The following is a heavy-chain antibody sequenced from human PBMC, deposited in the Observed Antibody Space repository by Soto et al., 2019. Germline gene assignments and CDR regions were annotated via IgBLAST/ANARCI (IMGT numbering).Heavy chain of an antibody. J-gene: IGHJ4*02. Sequence: DVQLVESGGVVVQPGGSLRLSCAASGFTFDDYSMHWVRQAPGKGLEWVSLISWDGRSTYYADSVKGRFTISRDNSKNSLYLQMNSLTTEDTAFYYCGKDGAVSDYTYLDYWGQGALVTVSS. CDR3: GKDGAVSDYTYLDY. CDR2: ISWDGRST. V-gene: IGHV3-43*01. CDR1: GFTFDDYS. D-gene: IGHD4-17*01.